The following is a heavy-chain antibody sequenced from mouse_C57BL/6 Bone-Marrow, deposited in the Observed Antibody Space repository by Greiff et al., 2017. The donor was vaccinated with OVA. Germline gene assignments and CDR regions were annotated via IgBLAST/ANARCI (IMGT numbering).Heavy chain of an antibody. CDR1: GFTFTDYY. D-gene: IGHD1-1*01. J-gene: IGHJ3*01. V-gene: IGHV7-3*01. CDR2: IRNKANGYTT. CDR3: ASFYPFAY. Sequence: EVKLQESGGGLVQPGGSLSLSCAASGFTFTDYYMSWVRQPPGKALEWLGFIRNKANGYTTEYSASVKGRFTISRDNSQSILYLQMNALRADDSASYYCASFYPFAYWGQGTLVTVAA.